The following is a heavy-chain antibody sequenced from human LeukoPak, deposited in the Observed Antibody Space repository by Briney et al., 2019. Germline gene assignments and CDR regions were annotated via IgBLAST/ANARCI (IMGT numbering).Heavy chain of an antibody. CDR1: GGSISSYY. CDR2: IYYSGST. CDR3: ARSEDYDFWNGYSEYNWFDP. V-gene: IGHV4-59*01. D-gene: IGHD3-3*01. Sequence: PSETLSLTCTVSGGSISSYYWSWIRQPPGKGLEWIGYIYYSGSTNYNPSLKSRVTISVDTSKNQFSLKLSSVTAADTAVYYCARSEDYDFWNGYSEYNWFDPWGQGTLVTVSS. J-gene: IGHJ5*02.